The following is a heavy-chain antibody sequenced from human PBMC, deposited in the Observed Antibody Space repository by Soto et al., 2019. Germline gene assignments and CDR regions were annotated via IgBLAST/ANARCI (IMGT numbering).Heavy chain of an antibody. J-gene: IGHJ6*03. D-gene: IGHD2-2*01. V-gene: IGHV3-21*01. CDR3: ARDGRFCSGTGCRDYYHYMDF. CDR2: ISGSTSYI. CDR1: GFSFSDYS. Sequence: EVQLVESGGGLVKPGGSLRLSCAASGFSFSDYSMNWVRQAPGKGLEWVSSISGSTSYIYYADSLKGRFTVSRDNAEKSLYLQMISLRTEDTAVYHCARDGRFCSGTGCRDYYHYMDFWGKGTTVIVSS.